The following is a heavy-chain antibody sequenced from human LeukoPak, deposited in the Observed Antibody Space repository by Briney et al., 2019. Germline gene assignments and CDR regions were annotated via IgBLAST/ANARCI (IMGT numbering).Heavy chain of an antibody. CDR3: ARSGVGTMVRGVIL. CDR2: ISSSGSTI. D-gene: IGHD3-10*01. V-gene: IGHV3-48*03. Sequence: GGPLRLSCAASGFTFSSYEMTWVGQAPGKGLEWVSSISSSGSTIYYADSVKGRFTISRDNAKNSLYLQMNSLRAEDTAVYYCARSGVGTMVRGVILWGQGTLVTVSS. CDR1: GFTFSSYE. J-gene: IGHJ4*02.